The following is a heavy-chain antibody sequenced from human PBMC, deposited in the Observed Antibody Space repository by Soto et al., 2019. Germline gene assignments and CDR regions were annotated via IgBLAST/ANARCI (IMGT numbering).Heavy chain of an antibody. CDR2: IYHTGTT. CDR3: ARVMAAMQNWLDP. V-gene: IGHV4-30-4*01. J-gene: IGHJ5*02. D-gene: IGHD2-2*01. CDR1: VGSISSIDYF. Sequence: TLSLTCSVSVGSISSIDYFWSWIRQPPGKGLEWIGFIYHTGTTYYNPSLRSRVTISIDTSKSQFSMKLNSVTAADTAVYYCARVMAAMQNWLDPWGQGTLVTASS.